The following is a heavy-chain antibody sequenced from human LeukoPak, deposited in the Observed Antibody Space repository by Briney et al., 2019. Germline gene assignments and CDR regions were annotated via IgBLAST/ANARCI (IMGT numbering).Heavy chain of an antibody. V-gene: IGHV1-24*01. CDR2: FDSGDGET. CDR3: ATYIPSSGGYF. Sequence: ASLKVSCKVAVYTLTELSMHSVRQAPGKALEWMGGFDSGDGETIDAQKFESRVTMTEDTSTDTAYMELSSLRSEDTAVYYCATYIPSSGGYFWGQGTLVTVSS. D-gene: IGHD6-19*01. J-gene: IGHJ4*02. CDR1: VYTLTELS.